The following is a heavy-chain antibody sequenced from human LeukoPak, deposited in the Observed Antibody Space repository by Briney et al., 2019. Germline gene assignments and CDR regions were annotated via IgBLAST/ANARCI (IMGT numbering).Heavy chain of an antibody. D-gene: IGHD5-18*01. CDR1: GGSISSYY. CDR2: IYHSGTTYSGST. J-gene: IGHJ6*03. CDR3: AGAYTYSYYYYMDV. V-gene: IGHV4-59*01. Sequence: SETLSLTCTVSGGSISSYYWSWIRQPPGKGLEWIGSIYHSGTTYSGSTNYNPSLKSRVTISVDTSENQFSLKLSSVTAADTAMYYCAGAYTYSYYYYMDVWGKGTTVTVSS.